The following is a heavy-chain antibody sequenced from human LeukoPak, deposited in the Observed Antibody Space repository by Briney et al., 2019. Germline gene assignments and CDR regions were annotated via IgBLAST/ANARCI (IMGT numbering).Heavy chain of an antibody. J-gene: IGHJ4*02. CDR3: ARHREELTSFDY. V-gene: IGHV4-59*01. Sequence: PSETLSLTCTVSGVSISNYYWSWVRQPPGRGLEWVGSIYYSGSTNYNPSLKSRVTISLDTSKNQFSLKLTSVTAADTAVYYCARHREELTSFDYWGQGTLVTVSS. CDR2: IYYSGST. D-gene: IGHD1-26*01. CDR1: GVSISNYY.